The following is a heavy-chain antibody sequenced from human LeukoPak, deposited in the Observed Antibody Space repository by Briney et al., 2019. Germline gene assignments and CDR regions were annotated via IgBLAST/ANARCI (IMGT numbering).Heavy chain of an antibody. V-gene: IGHV4-31*03. Sequence: NPSQTLSLTCTVSGVSISSGGYYWSWIRQHPGKGLEWIGYIYYSGSTYYNPSLKSRVTISVDTSKNQFSLKLSSVTAADTAVYYGARGITGTTMDFDYWGHGTLVTVSS. CDR3: ARGITGTTMDFDY. CDR1: GVSISSGGYY. J-gene: IGHJ4*01. D-gene: IGHD1-7*01. CDR2: IYYSGST.